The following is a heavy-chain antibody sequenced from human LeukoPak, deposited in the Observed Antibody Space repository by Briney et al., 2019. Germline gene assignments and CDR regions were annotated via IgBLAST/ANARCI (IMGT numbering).Heavy chain of an antibody. Sequence: LRLSCAPSRCTVLRYEMMWVGQAPRKELEWVTYISRSADTISYVASVKGRFTMSRENAKNSLYMQMNSLRDEETALYCCARSGYDIILDYWGQGTLVTVSS. CDR1: RCTVLRYE. J-gene: IGHJ4*02. CDR2: ISRSADTI. D-gene: IGHD5-12*01. CDR3: ARSGYDIILDY. V-gene: IGHV3-48*03.